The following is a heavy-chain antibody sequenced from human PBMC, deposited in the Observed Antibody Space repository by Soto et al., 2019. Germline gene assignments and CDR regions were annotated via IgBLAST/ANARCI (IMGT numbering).Heavy chain of an antibody. CDR1: GYSFTTYW. CDR2: IYPLNSDT. CDR3: ARRDISGFIDS. V-gene: IGHV5-51*01. Sequence: GESLKISCKASGYSFTTYWIGWVRQMPGKGLEWMGIIYPLNSDTRYSPSFQGRVTMSDDKSINTAYLQWSSLKASDTAMYYCARRDISGFIDSWGQGTLVTVSA. J-gene: IGHJ5*01. D-gene: IGHD3-22*01.